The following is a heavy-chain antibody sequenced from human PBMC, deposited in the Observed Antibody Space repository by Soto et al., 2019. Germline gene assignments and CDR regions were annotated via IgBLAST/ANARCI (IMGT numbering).Heavy chain of an antibody. D-gene: IGHD2-21*02. CDR1: GGTFSSYA. J-gene: IGHJ5*02. Sequence: GASVKVSCKASGGTFSSYAISWVRQAPGQGLEWMGWISAYYGTTNYAQKFQGRVTMTTDTSTSTAYMELRSLRSDDTAVYYCARDGVVVTARLNWFDPWGQGTLVTVSS. CDR3: ARDGVVVTARLNWFDP. V-gene: IGHV1-18*01. CDR2: ISAYYGTT.